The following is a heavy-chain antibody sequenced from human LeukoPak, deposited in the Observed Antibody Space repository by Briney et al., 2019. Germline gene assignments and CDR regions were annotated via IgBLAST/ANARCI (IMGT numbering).Heavy chain of an antibody. CDR3: ARVTGGSGSYYSPLHYYFDY. J-gene: IGHJ4*02. CDR1: GGSVSSDSYY. CDR2: IYYSGST. V-gene: IGHV4-61*01. D-gene: IGHD3-10*01. Sequence: ASETLSLTCTVSGGSVSSDSYYWSWIRQPPGKGLEWIGYIYYSGSTNYNPSLKSRVTISVDTSKNQFSLKLSSVTAADTAVYYCARVTGGSGSYYSPLHYYFDYWGQGTLVTVSS.